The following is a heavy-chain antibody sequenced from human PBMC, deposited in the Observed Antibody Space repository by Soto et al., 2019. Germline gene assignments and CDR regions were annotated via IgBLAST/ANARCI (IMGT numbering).Heavy chain of an antibody. D-gene: IGHD1-26*01. CDR2: IIPIFGTA. V-gene: IGHV1-69*06. Sequence: SVKVSCRASGGTFSSYAISWVRQAPGQGLEWMGGIIPIFGTANYAQKFQGRVTITADKSTSTAYMELSSLRSEDTAVYYCARGSSGSYYGVDYWGQGTLVTVSS. CDR3: ARGSSGSYYGVDY. J-gene: IGHJ4*02. CDR1: GGTFSSYA.